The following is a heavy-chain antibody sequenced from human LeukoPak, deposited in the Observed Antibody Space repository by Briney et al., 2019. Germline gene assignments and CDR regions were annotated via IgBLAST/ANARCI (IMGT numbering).Heavy chain of an antibody. D-gene: IGHD3-22*01. CDR1: GGTFSSYA. V-gene: IGHV1-18*01. CDR2: ISAYNGNT. CDR3: ARDPHYYDSSDRNWFDP. Sequence: ASVKVSCKASGGTFSSYAISWVRQAPGQGLEWLGWISAYNGNTNYAQKLQGRVTMTTDTSTSTAYMELRSLRSDDTAVYYCARDPHYYDSSDRNWFDPWGQGTLVTVSS. J-gene: IGHJ5*02.